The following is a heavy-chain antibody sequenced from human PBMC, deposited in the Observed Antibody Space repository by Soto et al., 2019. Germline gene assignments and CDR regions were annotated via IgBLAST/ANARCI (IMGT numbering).Heavy chain of an antibody. Sequence: QVQLVQSGPEVKKPGASVTVSCKTSGYTFTDHGIDWVRQAPGQGLEWVGWVSSYNGNTNYAYNLKDRVIMTTDASMSTAYMELRGLRSDDMAVYYCAREVEGSYSPADFWGQGTPVTVSS. CDR2: VSSYNGNT. CDR3: AREVEGSYSPADF. J-gene: IGHJ4*02. CDR1: GYTFTDHG. D-gene: IGHD3-10*01. V-gene: IGHV1-18*03.